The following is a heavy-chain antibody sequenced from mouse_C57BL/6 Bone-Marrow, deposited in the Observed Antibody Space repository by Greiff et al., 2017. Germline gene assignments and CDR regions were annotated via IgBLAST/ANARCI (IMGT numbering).Heavy chain of an antibody. CDR2: IYPRSGNT. J-gene: IGHJ4*01. Sequence: VKLVESGPELVKPGASVKISCKASGYTFTSYGISWVKQRTGQGLEWIGEIYPRSGNTYYNEKFKGKATLTADKSSSTAYMELRSLTSEDSAVYFCARDDGYFYAMDYWGQGTSVTVSS. CDR1: GYTFTSYG. D-gene: IGHD2-3*01. V-gene: IGHV1-81*01. CDR3: ARDDGYFYAMDY.